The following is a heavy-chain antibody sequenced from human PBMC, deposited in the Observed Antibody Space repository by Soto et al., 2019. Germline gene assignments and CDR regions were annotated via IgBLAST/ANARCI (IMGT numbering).Heavy chain of an antibody. J-gene: IGHJ4*02. CDR3: ARLDHYASSGNYNEFDY. Sequence: QVQLVQSGTEVKPPGASMKVSCKASGYSFTSYGITWVRQAPGQGLEWMGWISGYNGNTKYAQNLQDRVTMTTDTSTSTAYMELRSLRSDHTAVYYCARLDHYASSGNYNEFDYWGQGTLVTVSS. D-gene: IGHD3-22*01. CDR2: ISGYNGNT. V-gene: IGHV1-18*01. CDR1: GYSFTSYG.